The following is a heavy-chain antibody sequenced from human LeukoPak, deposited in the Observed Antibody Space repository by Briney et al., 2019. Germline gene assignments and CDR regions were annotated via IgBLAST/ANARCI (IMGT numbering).Heavy chain of an antibody. CDR3: ARHTSSWGPPFDY. V-gene: IGHV3-15*01. Sequence: GGSLRLSCAASGFTFSNAWMNWVRQAPGKGLEWVGRIKSKTDGGTTDYAAPVKGRFTISRDDSKNTLYLQMNSLRADDTAVYYCARHTSSWGPPFDYWGQGTLVTVSS. D-gene: IGHD6-13*01. J-gene: IGHJ4*02. CDR1: GFTFSNAW. CDR2: IKSKTDGGTT.